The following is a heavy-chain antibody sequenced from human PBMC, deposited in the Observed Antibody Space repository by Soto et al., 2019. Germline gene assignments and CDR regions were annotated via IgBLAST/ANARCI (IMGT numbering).Heavy chain of an antibody. CDR1: GFSLSTSGMR. V-gene: IGHV2-70*04. CDR2: IDWDDDK. Sequence: SGPTLVNPTQTLTLTCTFSGFSLSTSGMRVSWIRQLPGKALEWLARIDWDDDKFYSTSLKTRLTISKDNSKNQVVLTMTNMDPVDTATYYCARIPSTYSVGYGMDVWGQGTTVTVS. D-gene: IGHD2-15*01. CDR3: ARIPSTYSVGYGMDV. J-gene: IGHJ6*02.